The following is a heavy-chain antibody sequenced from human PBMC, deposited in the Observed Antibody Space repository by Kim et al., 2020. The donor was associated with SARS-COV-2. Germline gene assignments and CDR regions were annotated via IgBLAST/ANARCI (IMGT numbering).Heavy chain of an antibody. J-gene: IGHJ4*02. D-gene: IGHD2-15*01. Sequence: NPTYAQGFTGRFVFSLDTSVSTAYLQISSLKAEDTAVYYCANSLRGPNDYWGQGTLVTVSS. CDR2: NP. CDR3: ANSLRGPNDY. V-gene: IGHV7-4-1*02.